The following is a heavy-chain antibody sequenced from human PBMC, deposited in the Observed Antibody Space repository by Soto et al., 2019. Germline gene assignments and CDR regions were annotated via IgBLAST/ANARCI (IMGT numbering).Heavy chain of an antibody. Sequence: EVQVLESGGGFVQPGGSLRLSCAASGFRLSDSAVSWVRQAPGKGLERVSSLTVTGDSAFYSDSVKGRFTISRDISKSTLYLQMNSLRAEDTAVYYCAKNGCSYPACYPYYYYVDVCGRGTTVTVSS. D-gene: IGHD2-15*01. CDR1: GFRLSDSA. J-gene: IGHJ6*03. CDR2: LTVTGDSA. CDR3: AKNGCSYPACYPYYYYVDV. V-gene: IGHV3-23*01.